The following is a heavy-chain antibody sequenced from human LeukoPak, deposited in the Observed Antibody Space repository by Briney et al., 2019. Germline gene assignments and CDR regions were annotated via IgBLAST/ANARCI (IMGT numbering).Heavy chain of an antibody. CDR1: GGSISSASYY. J-gene: IGHJ4*02. D-gene: IGHD6-19*01. CDR3: ARGLMAQAVAHYFDS. V-gene: IGHV4-31*03. Sequence: SETLSLTCTVSGGSISSASYYWTWIRQHPEKGLEWIGYIYYSGNSYYNPSLKNRLTMSLDTSNDQFSLKLSSVTAADTAVYYCARGLMAQAVAHYFDSWGQGTLVTVSS. CDR2: IYYSGNS.